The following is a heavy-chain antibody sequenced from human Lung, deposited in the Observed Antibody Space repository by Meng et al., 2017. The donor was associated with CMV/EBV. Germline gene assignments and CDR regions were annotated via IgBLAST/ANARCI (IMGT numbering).Heavy chain of an antibody. CDR1: GGSFSGYY. CDR2: INHSGST. Sequence: SETLSLXXAVYGGSFSGYYWSWIRQPPGKGLEWIGEINHSGSTNYNPSLKSRVTISVDTSKNQFSLKLSSVTAADTAVYYCARGDPRRYCSSTSCYGGFYRFDPWGQGXLVTVSS. D-gene: IGHD2-2*01. CDR3: ARGDPRRYCSSTSCYGGFYRFDP. J-gene: IGHJ5*02. V-gene: IGHV4-34*01.